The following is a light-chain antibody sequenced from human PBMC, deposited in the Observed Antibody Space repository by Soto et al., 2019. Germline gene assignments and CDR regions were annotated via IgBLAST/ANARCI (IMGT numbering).Light chain of an antibody. Sequence: QSVSTQPPSVSAAPGQKVTISCSGVSSNIGDNHVSWYQQIPGTAPKLVIYDSYTRPSAIPDRFSGSRSGTSATLGITGLETGDEADSYWGTWDSSLYIFVFGTGTKVT. V-gene: IGLV1-51*01. CDR3: GTWDSSLYIFV. CDR1: SSNIGDNH. CDR2: DSY. J-gene: IGLJ1*01.